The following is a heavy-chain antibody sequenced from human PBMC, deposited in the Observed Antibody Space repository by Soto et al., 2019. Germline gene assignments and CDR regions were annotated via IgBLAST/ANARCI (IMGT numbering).Heavy chain of an antibody. CDR3: AKTRGAMIYAISVYGMDV. Sequence: EVQLLESGGGFIHPGGSLRLSCAASGFSFSSFAMNWVRQAPGKGLEWVSIISGSADSTFYSDSVKCRFTISRDNSKSTLYRTLNSLRTENTAVYSCAKTRGAMIYAISVYGMDVWGQGTTVTVSS. D-gene: IGHD2-8*01. V-gene: IGHV3-23*01. CDR1: GFSFSSFA. J-gene: IGHJ6*02. CDR2: ISGSADST.